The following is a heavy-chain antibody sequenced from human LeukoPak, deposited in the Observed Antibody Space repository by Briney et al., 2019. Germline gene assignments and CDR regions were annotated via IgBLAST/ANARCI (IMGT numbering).Heavy chain of an antibody. V-gene: IGHV5-51*01. D-gene: IGHD2-2*01. Sequence: GESLKISCKGSGYSFTSYWIGWVRQMPGKGLEWMGIIYPGDSDTRYSPPFQGQVTISADKSISTAYLQWSSLKASDTAMYYCARTPGYCSSTSCYHYYGMDVWGKGTTVTVSS. CDR1: GYSFTSYW. CDR2: IYPGDSDT. J-gene: IGHJ6*04. CDR3: ARTPGYCSSTSCYHYYGMDV.